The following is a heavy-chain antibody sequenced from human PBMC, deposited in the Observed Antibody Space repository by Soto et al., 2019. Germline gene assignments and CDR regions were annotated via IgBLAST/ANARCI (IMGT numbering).Heavy chain of an antibody. D-gene: IGHD3-22*01. Sequence: QVQLVQSGAEVKKPGSSVKVSCKASGGTFSSYAISWVRQAPGQGLEWMGGIIPIFGTANYAQKFQGRVTITADESTSTAYMELSSLRSEDTPVYYCARVGFNYYDSSGYVYYFDYWGQGTLVTVSS. V-gene: IGHV1-69*01. CDR1: GGTFSSYA. CDR2: IIPIFGTA. J-gene: IGHJ4*02. CDR3: ARVGFNYYDSSGYVYYFDY.